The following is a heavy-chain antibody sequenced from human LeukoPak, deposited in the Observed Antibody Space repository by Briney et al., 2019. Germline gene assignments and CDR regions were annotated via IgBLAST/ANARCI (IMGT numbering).Heavy chain of an antibody. J-gene: IGHJ4*02. Sequence: PGGSLRLSCAASGSTVSSNYVSWVRQAPGKGLEWVSVIYSGGSTYYADSVKGRFTISRDNSKNTLYLQMNSLRAEDTAVYYCARDATPGYFDYWGQGTLVTVSS. CDR3: ARDATPGYFDY. CDR1: GSTVSSNY. V-gene: IGHV3-53*01. CDR2: IYSGGST.